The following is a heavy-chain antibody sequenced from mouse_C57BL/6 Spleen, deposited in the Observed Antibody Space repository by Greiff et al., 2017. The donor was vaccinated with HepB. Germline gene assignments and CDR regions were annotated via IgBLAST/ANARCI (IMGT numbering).Heavy chain of an antibody. J-gene: IGHJ4*01. D-gene: IGHD2-4*01. V-gene: IGHV1-55*01. CDR3: AREGYDYDGGYYYAMDY. Sequence: QVQLKESGAELVKPGASVKMSCKASGYTFTSYWITWVKQRPGQGLEWIGDIYPGSGSTNYNEKFKSKATLTVDTSSSTAYMQLSSLTSEDSAVYYCAREGYDYDGGYYYAMDYWGQGTSVTVSS. CDR2: IYPGSGST. CDR1: GYTFTSYW.